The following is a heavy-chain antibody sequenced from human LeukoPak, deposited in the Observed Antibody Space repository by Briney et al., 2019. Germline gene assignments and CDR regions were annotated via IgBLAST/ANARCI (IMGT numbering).Heavy chain of an antibody. V-gene: IGHV3-9*01. CDR2: ISWNSGSI. D-gene: IGHD2-15*01. CDR1: GFTFDDYA. Sequence: GRSLRLSCAASGFTFDDYAMHWVRQAPGKGLEWVSGISWNSGSIGYADSVKGRFTISRDNAKNSLYLQMNSLRAEDTAVYYCAREDSDCSGGSCYVDYWGQGTLVTVSS. CDR3: AREDSDCSGGSCYVDY. J-gene: IGHJ4*02.